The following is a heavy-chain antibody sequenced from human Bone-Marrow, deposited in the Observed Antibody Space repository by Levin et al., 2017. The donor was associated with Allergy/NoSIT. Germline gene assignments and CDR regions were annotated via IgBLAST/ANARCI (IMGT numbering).Heavy chain of an antibody. J-gene: IGHJ3*01. CDR3: ARKVGDCGGGKWCAFDV. CDR2: IANSGSTI. V-gene: IGHV3-48*03. D-gene: IGHD2-15*01. Sequence: GGSLRLSCAASGFSFSSYEMIWVRQAPGRGLEWLSYIANSGSTIHYADSVRGRFTISRDNAKNSLYLQMNSLRAEDTAVYYCARKVGDCGGGKWCAFDVWGEGTMVTVSS. CDR1: GFSFSSYE.